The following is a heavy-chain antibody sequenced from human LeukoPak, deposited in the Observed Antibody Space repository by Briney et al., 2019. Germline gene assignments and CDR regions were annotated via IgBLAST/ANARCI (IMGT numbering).Heavy chain of an antibody. V-gene: IGHV4-61*02. CDR1: ADSISSGYYY. D-gene: IGHD6-6*01. Sequence: SETLSLTCTVSADSISSGYYYWSWIRQPAGKGLEWIGRIETSGNTNYKPSLKSRVTMSVDTSKNQFSLKLSSVTAADTAVYYCARAMSIAARLQTIFDYWGQGTLVTVSS. J-gene: IGHJ4*02. CDR3: ARAMSIAARLQTIFDY. CDR2: IETSGNT.